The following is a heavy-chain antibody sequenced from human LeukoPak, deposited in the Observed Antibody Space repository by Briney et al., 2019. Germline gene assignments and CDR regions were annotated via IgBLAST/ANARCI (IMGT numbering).Heavy chain of an antibody. Sequence: GGSLRLSCAGSGFTFNSYWMSWVRQAPGKGLEWVANIKQDGSEKYYVDSVKGRFTISRDNAKNSLYLQMNSLRAEDTAVYYCARLVSEYYDFWSGYYQDVWGQGTTVTVSS. CDR1: GFTFNSYW. J-gene: IGHJ6*02. V-gene: IGHV3-7*01. D-gene: IGHD3-3*01. CDR2: IKQDGSEK. CDR3: ARLVSEYYDFWSGYYQDV.